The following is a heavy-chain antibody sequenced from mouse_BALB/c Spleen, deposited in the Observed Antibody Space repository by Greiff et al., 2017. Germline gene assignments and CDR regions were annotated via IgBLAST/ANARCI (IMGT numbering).Heavy chain of an antibody. CDR2: ISDGGSYT. J-gene: IGHJ4*01. Sequence: EVQGVESGGGLVKPGGSLKLSCAASGFTFSDYYMYWVRQTPEKRLEWVATISDGGSYTYYPDSVKGRFTISRDNAKNNLYLQMSSLKSEDTAMYYCARADGYGGYAIDYWGQGTSVTVSS. V-gene: IGHV5-4*02. D-gene: IGHD2-2*01. CDR1: GFTFSDYY. CDR3: ARADGYGGYAIDY.